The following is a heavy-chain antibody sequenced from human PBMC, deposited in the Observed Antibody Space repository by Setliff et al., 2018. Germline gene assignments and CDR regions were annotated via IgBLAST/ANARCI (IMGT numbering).Heavy chain of an antibody. CDR3: ARGGLWFGELLWKYYYYGMDV. CDR1: GGSISSGSYY. D-gene: IGHD3-10*01. J-gene: IGHJ6*02. Sequence: SETLSLTCTASGGSISSGSYYWSWIRQPAGKGLEWIGRIYTSGSTNYNPSLKSRVTISVDTSKNQFSLKLSSVTAADTAVYYCARGGLWFGELLWKYYYYGMDVWGQGTTVTVSS. CDR2: IYTSGST. V-gene: IGHV4-61*02.